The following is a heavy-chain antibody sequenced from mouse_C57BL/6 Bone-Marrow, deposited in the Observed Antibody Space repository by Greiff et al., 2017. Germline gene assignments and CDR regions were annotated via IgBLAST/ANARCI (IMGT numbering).Heavy chain of an antibody. CDR1: GYTFTDYY. V-gene: IGHV1-76*01. J-gene: IGHJ4*01. D-gene: IGHD2-4*01. CDR2: IYPGSGNT. CDR3: ARWDIYYDYDEGYAMDY. Sequence: VKLMESGAELVRPGASVKLSCKASGYTFTDYYINWVKQRPGQGLEWIARIYPGSGNTYYNEKFKGKATLTAEKSSSTAYMQLSSLTSEDSAVYFCARWDIYYDYDEGYAMDYWGQGTSVTVSS.